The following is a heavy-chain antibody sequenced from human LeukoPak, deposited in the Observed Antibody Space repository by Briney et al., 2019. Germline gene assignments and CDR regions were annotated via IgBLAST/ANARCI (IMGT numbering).Heavy chain of an antibody. V-gene: IGHV3-48*03. CDR1: GFTFSSYE. J-gene: IGHJ6*03. CDR3: ARPYGDYYYYYYMDV. D-gene: IGHD4-17*01. Sequence: GGSLRLSCAASGFTFSSYEMNWVRQAPGKGLGWVSYISSSGSTIYYADSVKGRFTISRDNAKNSLYLQMNSLRAEDTAVYYCARPYGDYYYYYYMDVWGKGTTVTVSS. CDR2: ISSSGSTI.